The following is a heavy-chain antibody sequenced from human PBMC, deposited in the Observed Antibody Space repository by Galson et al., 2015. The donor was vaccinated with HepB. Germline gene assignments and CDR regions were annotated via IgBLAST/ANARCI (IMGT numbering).Heavy chain of an antibody. CDR3: AKDGSGGDYGDS. V-gene: IGHV3-30*18. CDR2: ISYDGSNK. D-gene: IGHD3-10*01. CDR1: GFTFSSYG. J-gene: IGHJ4*02. Sequence: SLRLSCAASGFTFSSYGMHWVRQAPGKGLEWVAVISYDGSNKYYADSVKGRFTIPRDNSKNTLYLQMNSLRAEDTAVYYCAKDGSGGDYGDSWGQGTLVTVSS.